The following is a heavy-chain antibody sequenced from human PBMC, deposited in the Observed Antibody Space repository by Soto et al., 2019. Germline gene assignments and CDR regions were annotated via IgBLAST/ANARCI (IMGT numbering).Heavy chain of an antibody. J-gene: IGHJ6*02. CDR2: IYWDDDK. V-gene: IGHV2-5*02. CDR3: VQSRCGGDCLQSYSSHSYYGLDV. D-gene: IGHD2-21*02. Sequence: QITLKESDPTLVKPTQTLTLTCTFSGLSLSTTGVGVGWIRQPPGKALEWLALIYWDDDKRYSPSLKSRLTITKDTSKNQVVLTMTNMDPVDTATYYCVQSRCGGDCLQSYSSHSYYGLDVWGQGTTVTVSS. CDR1: GLSLSTTGVG.